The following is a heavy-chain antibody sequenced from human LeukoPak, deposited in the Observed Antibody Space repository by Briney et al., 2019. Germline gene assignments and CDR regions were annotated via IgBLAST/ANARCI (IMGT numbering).Heavy chain of an antibody. D-gene: IGHD4-17*01. CDR1: GYTFAANY. V-gene: IGHV1-2*02. CDR2: ISPFNGDT. CDR3: ARGSTSFGDHNDC. J-gene: IGHJ4*02. Sequence: ASVKVSCKASGYTFAANYMHWVRQAPGQGLEWMGWISPFNGDTTYAQNFQGRVTMTRDTSISTAYMELSRLTSDDTAVYYCARGSTSFGDHNDCGGQGTLVTVSS.